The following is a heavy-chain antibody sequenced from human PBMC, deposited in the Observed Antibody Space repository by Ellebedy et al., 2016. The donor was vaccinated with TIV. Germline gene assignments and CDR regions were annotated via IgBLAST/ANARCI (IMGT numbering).Heavy chain of an antibody. J-gene: IGHJ4*02. Sequence: HTGGSLRLSCAASGFTFSSYWMHWVRQAPGKGLVWVSRINTDGSTTNYADSVKGRFTISRDNAKNTLYLQMHSLRVEETAVYYCVRDGVGATPIDYWGQGTLVTVSS. CDR1: GFTFSSYW. V-gene: IGHV3-74*01. CDR2: INTDGSTT. D-gene: IGHD1-26*01. CDR3: VRDGVGATPIDY.